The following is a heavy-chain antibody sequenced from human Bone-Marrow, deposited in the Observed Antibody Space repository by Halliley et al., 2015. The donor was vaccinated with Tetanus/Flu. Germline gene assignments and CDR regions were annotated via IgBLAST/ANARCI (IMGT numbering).Heavy chain of an antibody. V-gene: IGHV1-8*01. CDR2: MSPNNGHS. CDR3: ARNLYGTGSFDS. D-gene: IGHD3-10*01. Sequence: QLVQSGAEVEKPGALVRVSCKASGYSFTSYDINWVRQAPGQGLEWVGWMSPNNGHSGYAQKFQGRVTLTRDTSTSTAYTELSSLRSEDTAVYYCARNLYGTGSFDSWGQGTLVAVSS. J-gene: IGHJ5*01. CDR1: GYSFTSYD.